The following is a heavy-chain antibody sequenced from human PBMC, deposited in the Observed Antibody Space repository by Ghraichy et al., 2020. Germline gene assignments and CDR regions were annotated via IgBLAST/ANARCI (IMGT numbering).Heavy chain of an antibody. CDR3: GRVNSDGTYDSYYVFDY. J-gene: IGHJ4*02. V-gene: IGHV4-30-4*01. D-gene: IGHD3-16*01. CDR2: IYHSGTT. Sequence: SETLSLTCTVSGASISSPDFYWSWIRQPPGKGLEWIGYIYHSGTTFYNSSLKSRVTISVDPSKNQFSLKLSSVTAADTVGFYCGRVNSDGTYDSYYVFDYWGQGTLVTVSS. CDR1: GASISSPDFY.